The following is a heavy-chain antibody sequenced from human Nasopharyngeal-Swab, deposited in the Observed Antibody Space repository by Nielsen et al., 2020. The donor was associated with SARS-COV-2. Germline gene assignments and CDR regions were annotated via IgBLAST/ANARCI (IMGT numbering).Heavy chain of an antibody. V-gene: IGHV3-23*01. Sequence: GESLKISCAASGFTFRSYAISWVRQAPGKRLEWVSVISGSDHTTYYADSVKGRFTISRDNSKNTVNLQMNSQRVEDTAIYYCAKDRDSGDDSDDYYHYYGMDVWGQGTTVTVFS. J-gene: IGHJ6*02. D-gene: IGHD5-12*01. CDR2: ISGSDHTT. CDR3: AKDRDSGDDSDDYYHYYGMDV. CDR1: GFTFRSYA.